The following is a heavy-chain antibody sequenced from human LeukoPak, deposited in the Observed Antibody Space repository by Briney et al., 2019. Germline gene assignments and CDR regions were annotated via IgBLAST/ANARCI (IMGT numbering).Heavy chain of an antibody. D-gene: IGHD7-27*01. CDR3: AREGSGDRAFDY. V-gene: IGHV1-69*06. Sequence: XYAXSWVXQAXXXXXEWMGGIIPIFGTANYAQKFQGRVTITADKSTSTAYMELSSLRSEDTAVYYCAREGSGDRAFDYWGQGTLVTVSS. CDR2: IIPIFGTA. J-gene: IGHJ4*02. CDR1: XYA.